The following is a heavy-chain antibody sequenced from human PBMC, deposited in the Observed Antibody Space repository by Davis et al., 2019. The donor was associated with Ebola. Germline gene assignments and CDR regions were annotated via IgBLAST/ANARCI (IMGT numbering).Heavy chain of an antibody. CDR1: GFTFSSYA. V-gene: IGHV3-21*04. CDR3: ARRMGLDV. Sequence: GGFLRLSCAASGFTFSSYAMNWVRQAPGKGLEWVSSISGGNYYIYYADSLKGRFTISRDNAKNSLYLQMNSLRAEDTAVYYCARRMGLDVWGQGTTVTVSS. CDR2: ISGGNYYI. D-gene: IGHD2/OR15-2a*01. J-gene: IGHJ6*02.